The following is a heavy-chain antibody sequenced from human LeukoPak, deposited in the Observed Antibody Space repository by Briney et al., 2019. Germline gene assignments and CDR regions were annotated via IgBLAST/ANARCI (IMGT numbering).Heavy chain of an antibody. Sequence: SETLSLTCTVSGGSISTYFWSWIRQPPGKGLEWIGHIYFSGSTTYNPSLESRVTISVDTSTNQFSLKLSSVTAADTAVYYCARHKSSGSYPLDYWGQGILVTVSS. CDR2: IYFSGST. D-gene: IGHD3-22*01. J-gene: IGHJ4*02. CDR3: ARHKSSGSYPLDY. CDR1: GGSISTYF. V-gene: IGHV4-59*08.